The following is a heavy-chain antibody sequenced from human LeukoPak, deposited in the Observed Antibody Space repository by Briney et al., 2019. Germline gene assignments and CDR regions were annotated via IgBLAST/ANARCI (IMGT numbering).Heavy chain of an antibody. D-gene: IGHD6-13*01. CDR1: GGSFSGYY. CDR2: INHSGIT. CDR3: ARDMYSSSWYYFDY. Sequence: SETLSLTCAVYGGSFSGYYWSWIRQPPGKGLEWIGEINHSGITDYNPSLKSRVTISVDTSKNQFSLKLSSVTAADTAVYYCARDMYSSSWYYFDYWGQGTLVTVSS. J-gene: IGHJ4*02. V-gene: IGHV4-34*01.